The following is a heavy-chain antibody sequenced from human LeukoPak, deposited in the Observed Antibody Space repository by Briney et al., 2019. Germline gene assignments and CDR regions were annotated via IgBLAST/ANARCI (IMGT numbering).Heavy chain of an antibody. CDR2: TYSGGNK. CDR3: AKTSPWYFPAFDI. CDR1: GFTVSSNY. V-gene: IGHV3-53*01. Sequence: PGGSLRLSCAASGFTVSSNYMSWLRQAPGKGLESVSFTYSGGNKYYGDSVKGRFTVSTDTSKNTVYLQMSSLTAEDTAVYYCAKTSPWYFPAFDIWGQGTLVTVSS. D-gene: IGHD3-9*01. J-gene: IGHJ4*02.